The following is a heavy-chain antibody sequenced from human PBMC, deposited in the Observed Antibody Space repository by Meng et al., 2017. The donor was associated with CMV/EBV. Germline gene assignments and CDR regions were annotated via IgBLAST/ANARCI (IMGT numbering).Heavy chain of an antibody. D-gene: IGHD3-3*01. CDR1: GFTFSSYA. V-gene: IGHV3-23*01. J-gene: IGHJ3*02. Sequence: GESLKISCAASGFTFSSYAMSWVRQAPGKGLEWVSAISGSGGSTYYADSVKGRFTISRDNSKNTLYLQMNSLRAEDTAVYYCAKDRNDSWSGYYTGYDAFDIWGQGTMVT. CDR3: AKDRNDSWSGYYTGYDAFDI. CDR2: ISGSGGST.